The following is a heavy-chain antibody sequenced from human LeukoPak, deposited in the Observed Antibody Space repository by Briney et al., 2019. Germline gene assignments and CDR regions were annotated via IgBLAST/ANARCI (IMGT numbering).Heavy chain of an antibody. Sequence: GGSLRLSCAASGFTFDDYGMSWVRQVPGKGLEWVSGINWNGGNTGYADSVKGRFTISRDNAKNSLYLQMNSLRAGDTALYYCARVSSSGWSSSSDYWGQGTLVSVSS. J-gene: IGHJ4*02. CDR3: ARVSSSGWSSSSDY. V-gene: IGHV3-20*04. CDR1: GFTFDDYG. D-gene: IGHD6-19*01. CDR2: INWNGGNT.